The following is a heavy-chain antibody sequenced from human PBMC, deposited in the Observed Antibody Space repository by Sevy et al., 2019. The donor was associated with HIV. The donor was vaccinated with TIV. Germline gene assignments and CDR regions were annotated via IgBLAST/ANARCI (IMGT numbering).Heavy chain of an antibody. D-gene: IGHD6-13*01. J-gene: IGHJ4*02. Sequence: SETLSLTCAVYGGSFSGDFWSWIRQPPGKGPEWIGEINHRGVTSYNSLFKSRVSISIDTSRKQFSLKLTSVTAADTAVYYCARAAIAAPGAPFDDWGQGTLVTVSS. V-gene: IGHV4-34*01. CDR2: INHRGVT. CDR1: GGSFSGDF. CDR3: ARAAIAAPGAPFDD.